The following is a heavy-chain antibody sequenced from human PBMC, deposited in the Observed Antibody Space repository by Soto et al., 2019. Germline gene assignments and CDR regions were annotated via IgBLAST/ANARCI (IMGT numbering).Heavy chain of an antibody. CDR2: LYSGGTS. Sequence: EVQLVETGGGLIQPGGSLRLSCVASGFNISSNYMAWVRQAPGKGLEWVSLLYSGGTSYYADSVKGRFTISRDKSKNTLFLQMNRLKTEDTAVYYCARGQQVSTIRGVQGFDYWGQGTLVTVSS. D-gene: IGHD3-10*01. V-gene: IGHV3-53*02. J-gene: IGHJ4*02. CDR1: GFNISSNY. CDR3: ARGQQVSTIRGVQGFDY.